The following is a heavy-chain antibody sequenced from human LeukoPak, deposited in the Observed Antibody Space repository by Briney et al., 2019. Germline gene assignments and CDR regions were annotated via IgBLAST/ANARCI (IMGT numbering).Heavy chain of an antibody. Sequence: EALRLSCAASGFTFSSYSMNWVRQAPGKGLEWVSYISSSSSTIYYADSVKGRFTISRDNAKNSLYLQMNSLRAEDTAVYYCARDHPEGAIVGATLLDYWGQGTLVTVSS. D-gene: IGHD1-26*01. V-gene: IGHV3-48*04. CDR2: ISSSSSTI. J-gene: IGHJ4*02. CDR3: ARDHPEGAIVGATLLDY. CDR1: GFTFSSYS.